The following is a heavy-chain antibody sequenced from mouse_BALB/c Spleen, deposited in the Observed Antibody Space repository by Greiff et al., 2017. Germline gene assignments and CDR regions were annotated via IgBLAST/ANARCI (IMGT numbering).Heavy chain of an antibody. V-gene: IGHV5-17*02. Sequence: EVKLVESGGGLVQPGGSRKLSCAASGFTFSSFGMHWVRQAPEKGLEWVAYISSGSSTIYYADTVKGRFTISRDNPKNTLFLQMTSLRSEDTAMYYCARSANYYGSPYYAMDYWGQGTSVTVSS. D-gene: IGHD1-1*01. J-gene: IGHJ4*01. CDR2: ISSGSSTI. CDR1: GFTFSSFG. CDR3: ARSANYYGSPYYAMDY.